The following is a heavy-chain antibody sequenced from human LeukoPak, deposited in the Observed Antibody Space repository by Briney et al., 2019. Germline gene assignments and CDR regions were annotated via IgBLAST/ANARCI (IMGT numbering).Heavy chain of an antibody. D-gene: IGHD2-2*03. CDR1: GGSISSYY. Sequence: SETLSLTCTVSGGSISSYYWSWIRQPAGKGLEWIGRIYTSGSTNYNPSLKSRVTMSVDTSKNQFSLKLSSVTAADTAVYYCARELDIVVVPAAKNYHYYYGMDVWGQGTTVTVSS. CDR3: ARELDIVVVPAAKNYHYYYGMDV. V-gene: IGHV4-4*07. CDR2: IYTSGST. J-gene: IGHJ6*02.